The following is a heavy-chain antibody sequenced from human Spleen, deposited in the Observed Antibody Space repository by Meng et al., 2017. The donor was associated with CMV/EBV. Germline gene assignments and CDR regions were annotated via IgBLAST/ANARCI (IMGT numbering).Heavy chain of an antibody. D-gene: IGHD3-9*01. Sequence: VSGGSVSSGNYYWSWIRQPPGKGLEWIGYIYNTGNTYYNPSLKSRITILVDMSKNQFSLKLTSVTAADMAVYYCASVRYSDWLFFDYWGQGTLVTVSS. CDR2: IYNTGNT. J-gene: IGHJ4*02. CDR3: ASVRYSDWLFFDY. CDR1: GGSVSSGNYY. V-gene: IGHV4-30-4*08.